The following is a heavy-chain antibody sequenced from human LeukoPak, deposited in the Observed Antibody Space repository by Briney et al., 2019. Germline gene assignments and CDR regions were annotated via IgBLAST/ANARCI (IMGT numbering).Heavy chain of an antibody. V-gene: IGHV1-69*13. CDR2: IIPIFGTA. CDR1: GYTFTTYY. D-gene: IGHD5-12*01. J-gene: IGHJ5*02. Sequence: ASVKVSCKASGYTFTTYYMHWVRQAPGQGLEWMGGIIPIFGTANYAQKFQGRVTITADESTSTAYMELSSLRSEDTAVYYCARGASSGYDFENWFDPWGQGTLVTVSS. CDR3: ARGASSGYDFENWFDP.